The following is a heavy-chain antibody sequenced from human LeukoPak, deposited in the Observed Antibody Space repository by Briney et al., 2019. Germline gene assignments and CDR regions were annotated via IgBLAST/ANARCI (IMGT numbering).Heavy chain of an antibody. CDR2: IWYDGSDK. Sequence: GGSLRLSCAASGFTFSSYGMHWVRQAPGKGLEWVAVIWYDGSDKYYADSVRGRFTISRDNSKNTLYLQMNSLRAEDTAVYYCGRDGCSGGSCYGIDYWGQGTLVTVSS. D-gene: IGHD2-15*01. CDR1: GFTFSSYG. V-gene: IGHV3-33*01. J-gene: IGHJ4*02. CDR3: GRDGCSGGSCYGIDY.